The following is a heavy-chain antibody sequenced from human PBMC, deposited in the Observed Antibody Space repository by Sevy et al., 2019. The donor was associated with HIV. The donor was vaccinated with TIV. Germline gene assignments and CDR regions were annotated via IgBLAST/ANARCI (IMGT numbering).Heavy chain of an antibody. CDR1: GGSITSLY. Sequence: SETLSLTCTVSGGSITSLYWNWIRQPPGKGLEWIANIYYNGHINYNPSLKSRVTLSLDTSKNQFSLGLSSVTAADTAMVYCAGENAWGRGYSWGQGTLVTVSS. V-gene: IGHV4-59*08. CDR3: AGENAWGRGYS. J-gene: IGHJ4*02. CDR2: IYYNGHI. D-gene: IGHD1-26*01.